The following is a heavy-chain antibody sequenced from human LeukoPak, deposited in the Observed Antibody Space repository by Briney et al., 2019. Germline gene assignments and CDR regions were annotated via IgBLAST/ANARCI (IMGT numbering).Heavy chain of an antibody. V-gene: IGHV4-59*12. CDR1: GGSISSYY. CDR2: IYYSGST. D-gene: IGHD3-10*01. Sequence: SETLSLTCTVSGGSISSYYWSWIRQPPGKGLEWIGYIYYSGSTNYNPSLKSRVTISVDTSKNQFSLQLNSVTPEDTAVYYCARDMVTMVRGVIITLLFDYWGQGTLVAVSS. CDR3: ARDMVTMVRGVIITLLFDY. J-gene: IGHJ4*02.